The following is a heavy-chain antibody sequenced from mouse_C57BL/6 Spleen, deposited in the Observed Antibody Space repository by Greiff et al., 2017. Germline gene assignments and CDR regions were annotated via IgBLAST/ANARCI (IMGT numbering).Heavy chain of an antibody. CDR1: GYTFTSYW. CDR3: ARETDLGPDYCFDF. D-gene: IGHD2-13*01. CDR2: IDPNSGGT. Sequence: VQLQQPGPELVKPGASVKLSCKASGYTFTSYWMHWVKQRPGRGLEWIGRIDPNSGGTKYNEKFKGKATLTVDKPSSTAYMQLNSLTSEDSAVYYCARETDLGPDYCFDFWGTGTTLTVSS. V-gene: IGHV1-72*01. J-gene: IGHJ1*03.